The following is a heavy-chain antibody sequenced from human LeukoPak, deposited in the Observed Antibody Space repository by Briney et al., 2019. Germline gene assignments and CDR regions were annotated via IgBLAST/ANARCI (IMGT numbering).Heavy chain of an antibody. CDR1: GYTLTELS. CDR3: ARVWRTSPYYFDY. CDR2: ISASSGHT. Sequence: ASVKVSCKVSGYTLTELSMHWVRQAPGQGLEWMGWISASSGHTNYAQKFQGRVSMTTDTSTSTAYMELRSLRSDDTAVYYCARVWRTSPYYFDYWGQGTLVTVSS. V-gene: IGHV1-18*01. J-gene: IGHJ4*02. D-gene: IGHD3-10*01.